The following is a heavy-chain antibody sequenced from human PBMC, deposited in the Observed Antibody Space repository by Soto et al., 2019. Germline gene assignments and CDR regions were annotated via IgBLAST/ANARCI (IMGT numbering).Heavy chain of an antibody. CDR1: GFTFSSYW. D-gene: IGHD2-2*01. J-gene: IGHJ6*02. CDR3: AREGGVSVPAASPSYYYYGMDV. V-gene: IGHV3-74*01. CDR2: INSDGSST. Sequence: GGSLRLSCAASGFTFSSYWMHWVRQAPGKGLVWVSRINSDGSSTSYADSVKGRFTISRDNAKNTLYLQMNSLRAEDTAVYYCAREGGVSVPAASPSYYYYGMDVWGQGTTVTVSS.